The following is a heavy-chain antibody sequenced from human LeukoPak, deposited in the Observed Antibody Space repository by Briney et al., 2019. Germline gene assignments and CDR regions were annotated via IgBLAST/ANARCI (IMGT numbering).Heavy chain of an antibody. CDR2: IKEDGSAK. Sequence: TGGSLRLSCAASGFTFSKSCMSWLRQTPEKGLEWVANIKEDGSAKYYVDSVKGRFTIFRDNAKNSLYLQMNSLRAEDTAVYYCAKDDEGYYWGQGILVTVSS. J-gene: IGHJ4*02. V-gene: IGHV3-7*04. CDR1: GFTFSKSC. CDR3: AKDDEGYY. D-gene: IGHD3-3*01.